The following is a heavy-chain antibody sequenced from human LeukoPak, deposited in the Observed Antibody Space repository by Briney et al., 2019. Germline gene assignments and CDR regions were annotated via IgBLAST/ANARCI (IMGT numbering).Heavy chain of an antibody. J-gene: IGHJ4*02. CDR3: ARGGRITIFGVVTANFDY. V-gene: IGHV4-59*08. D-gene: IGHD3-3*01. CDR2: IYYSGST. CDR1: GGSISSYY. Sequence: SETLSLTCTVSGGSISSYYWSWIRQPPGKGLEWIGYIYYSGSTNYNPSLKSRVTISVDTSKNQFSLKLSSVTAADTAVYYCARGGRITIFGVVTANFDYWGQGTLVTVSS.